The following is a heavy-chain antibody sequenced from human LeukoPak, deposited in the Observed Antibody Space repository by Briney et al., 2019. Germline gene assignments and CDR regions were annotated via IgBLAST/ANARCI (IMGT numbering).Heavy chain of an antibody. CDR2: ITASGTAM. D-gene: IGHD5-18*01. V-gene: IGHV3-48*02. CDR1: GFTFSSYS. CDR3: AKAPWIQLWLLDY. J-gene: IGHJ4*02. Sequence: GGSLRLSCAASGFTFSSYSMNWVRQAPGKGLEWVSHITASGTAMFYADSVKGRFTISRDNAGNSLYLQMNSLRDEDTAVYYCAKAPWIQLWLLDYWGQGTLVTVSS.